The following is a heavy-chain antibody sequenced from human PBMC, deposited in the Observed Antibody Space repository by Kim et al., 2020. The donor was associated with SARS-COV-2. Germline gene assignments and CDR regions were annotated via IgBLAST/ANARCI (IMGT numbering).Heavy chain of an antibody. J-gene: IGHJ4*02. D-gene: IGHD3-10*01. V-gene: IGHV1-69*01. CDR3: ARDFLGSGSYYNVFDY. Sequence: FRGRVTITADESTSTAYMELSSLRSEDTAVYYCARDFLGSGSYYNVFDYWGQGTLVTVSS.